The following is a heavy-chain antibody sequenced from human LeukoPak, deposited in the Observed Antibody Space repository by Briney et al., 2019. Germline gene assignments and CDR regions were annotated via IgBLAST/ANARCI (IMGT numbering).Heavy chain of an antibody. CDR1: GGSISSYY. D-gene: IGHD6-19*01. J-gene: IGHJ4*02. V-gene: IGHV4-4*07. CDR3: ARDGAVAGHFDY. Sequence: SETLSLTCTVSGGSISSYYWSWIRQPAGKGLEWFGRIYTTGSTNYNPSLKSRVTISVDTSKNQFSLKLSSVTAADTAVYYCARDGAVAGHFDYWGQGTLVTVSS. CDR2: IYTTGST.